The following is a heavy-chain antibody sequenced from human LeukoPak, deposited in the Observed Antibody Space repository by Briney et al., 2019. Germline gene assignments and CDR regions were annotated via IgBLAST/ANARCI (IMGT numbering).Heavy chain of an antibody. CDR3: AKSRVRNDIIFDY. V-gene: IGHV3-48*02. D-gene: IGHD3-10*01. CDR2: ISSGSSII. CDR1: GFTFSSYS. Sequence: PGGSLRLSCAASGFTFSSYSMNWVRQAPGKGLEWVSFISSGSSIIHYADSVKGRFTISRDGAKDSLYLQMSSLRDEDTAVYYCAKSRVRNDIIFDYWGQGTLVTVSS. J-gene: IGHJ4*02.